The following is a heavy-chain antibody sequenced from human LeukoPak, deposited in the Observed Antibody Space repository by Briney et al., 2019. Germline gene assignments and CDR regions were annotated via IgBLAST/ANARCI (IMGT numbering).Heavy chain of an antibody. D-gene: IGHD4-11*01. V-gene: IGHV4-39*07. CDR1: GGSISSSSYY. CDR3: ARVRTVTTNYYYYYYMDV. Sequence: PSETLSLTCTVSGGSISSSSYYWGWIRQPPGKGLEWIGSIYYSGSTYYNPSLKSRVTISVDTSKNQFSLKLSSVTAADTAVYYCARVRTVTTNYYYYYYMDVWGKGTTVTVSS. J-gene: IGHJ6*03. CDR2: IYYSGST.